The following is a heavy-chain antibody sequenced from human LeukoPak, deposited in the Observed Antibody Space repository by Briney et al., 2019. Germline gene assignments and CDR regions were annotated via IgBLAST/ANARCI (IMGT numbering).Heavy chain of an antibody. J-gene: IGHJ5*02. CDR1: GFTFSSYS. V-gene: IGHV3-23*01. CDR3: AKKDCGGSYNWFDP. Sequence: AGGSLRLSCAASGFTFSSYSMNWVRQSPGQGLEWVSTISGDAVTSWYADSVKGRFTVSRDNSKNIVFLQMNNLRAEDTAVYYCAKKDCGGSYNWFDPWGQGTLVTVSS. CDR2: ISGDAVTS. D-gene: IGHD2-21*01.